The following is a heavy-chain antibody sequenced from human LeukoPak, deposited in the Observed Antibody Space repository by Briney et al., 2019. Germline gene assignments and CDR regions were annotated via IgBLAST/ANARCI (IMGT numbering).Heavy chain of an antibody. CDR1: GGTFSSYT. CDR2: IIPILGIA. Sequence: SVKVSCKASGGTFSSYTISWVRQAPGQGLEWMGRIIPILGIANYAQKFQGRVTITADKSTSTAYMELSSLRSEDTAVYYCARGTRDDYSRGLNWFDPWGQGTLVTVSS. J-gene: IGHJ5*02. D-gene: IGHD4-11*01. CDR3: ARGTRDDYSRGLNWFDP. V-gene: IGHV1-69*02.